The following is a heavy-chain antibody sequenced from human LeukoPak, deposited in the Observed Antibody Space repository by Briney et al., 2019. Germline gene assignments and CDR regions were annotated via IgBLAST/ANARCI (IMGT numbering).Heavy chain of an antibody. V-gene: IGHV4-34*01. CDR3: ARSRGDSSGYYYFDY. CDR1: GGSISSGGYS. CDR2: INHSGST. Sequence: SETLSLTCAVSGGSISSGGYSWSWIRQPPGKGLEWIGEINHSGSTNYNPSLKSRVTVSVDTSKNQFSLKLSSVTAADTAVYYCARSRGDSSGYYYFDYWGQGTLVTVSS. J-gene: IGHJ4*02. D-gene: IGHD3-22*01.